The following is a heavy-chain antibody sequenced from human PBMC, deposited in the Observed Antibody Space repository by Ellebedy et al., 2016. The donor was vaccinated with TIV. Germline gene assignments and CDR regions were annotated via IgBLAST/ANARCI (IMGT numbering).Heavy chain of an antibody. J-gene: IGHJ5*02. V-gene: IGHV3-48*01. D-gene: IGHD1-26*01. Sequence: GGSLRLXCAASGFTVSNNYMNWVRQAPGKGLEWVAFIRSSTNSISYADSVKGRFTISRDDAENSLYLQMNSLRAEDTAVYYCARGRSPDQWGQGTLVTVSS. CDR2: IRSSTNSI. CDR3: ARGRSPDQ. CDR1: GFTVSNNY.